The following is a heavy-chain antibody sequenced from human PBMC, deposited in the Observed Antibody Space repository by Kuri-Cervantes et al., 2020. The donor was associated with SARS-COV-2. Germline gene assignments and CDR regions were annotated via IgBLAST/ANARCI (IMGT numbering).Heavy chain of an antibody. CDR2: MNPNSGNT. Sequence: ASVKVSCKASGYTFTGYYMHWVRQATGQGLEWMGWMNPNSGNTGYAQKFQGRVTITRNTSISTAYMELSSLRSEDTAVYYCAKVKSPFWSDYSHYYMDVWGKGTTVTVSS. V-gene: IGHV1-8*03. D-gene: IGHD3-3*01. CDR3: AKVKSPFWSDYSHYYMDV. CDR1: GYTFTGYY. J-gene: IGHJ6*03.